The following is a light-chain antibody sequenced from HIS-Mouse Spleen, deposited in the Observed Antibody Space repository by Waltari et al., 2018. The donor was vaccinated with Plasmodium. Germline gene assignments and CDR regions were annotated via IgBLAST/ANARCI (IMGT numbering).Light chain of an antibody. Sequence: AIQLTQSPSSLSASIGDRVTITCRASQGISSSLAWYQQKPGKAPKLLIYDASNLQSGVPSRFSGSGSGTDFTLTISCLQPEDFATYYCQQFNSYPLTFGEGTKLEIK. V-gene: IGKV1-13*02. CDR3: QQFNSYPLT. J-gene: IGKJ4*01. CDR1: QGISSS. CDR2: DAS.